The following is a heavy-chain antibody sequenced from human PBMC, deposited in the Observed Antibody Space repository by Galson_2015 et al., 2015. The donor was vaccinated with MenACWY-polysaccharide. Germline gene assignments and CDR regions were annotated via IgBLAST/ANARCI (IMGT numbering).Heavy chain of an antibody. Sequence: SLRLSCAVSGFTFSNYAMSWVRQAPGKGLEWVSSMSGSGGSTHFADSVKGRFTISRDNSKNTLYLQMNRLRAEDTAVYFCAKAPESLTVFGGVLQQHFDYWGQGALVTVSS. D-gene: IGHD3-3*01. CDR2: MSGSGGST. CDR3: AKAPESLTVFGGVLQQHFDY. J-gene: IGHJ4*02. CDR1: GFTFSNYA. V-gene: IGHV3-23*01.